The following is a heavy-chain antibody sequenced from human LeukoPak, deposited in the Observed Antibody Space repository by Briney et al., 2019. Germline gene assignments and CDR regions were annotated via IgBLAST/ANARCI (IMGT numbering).Heavy chain of an antibody. J-gene: IGHJ6*02. CDR2: ISGSGGST. Sequence: PGGSLRLSCAASGFTFSSYAMSWVRQAPGKGLEWVSAISGSGGSTYYADSVKGRFTISRDNSKNTLYLQMNSLRAEDTAVYYCAKGTYSSSWYLEYYYYGMDVWGQGTTVTVSS. V-gene: IGHV3-23*01. CDR3: AKGTYSSSWYLEYYYYGMDV. CDR1: GFTFSSYA. D-gene: IGHD6-13*01.